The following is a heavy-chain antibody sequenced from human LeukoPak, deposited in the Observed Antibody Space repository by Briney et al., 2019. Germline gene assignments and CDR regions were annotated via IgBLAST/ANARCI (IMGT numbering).Heavy chain of an antibody. CDR1: GFTFSSYW. D-gene: IGHD3-9*01. V-gene: IGHV3-15*01. CDR2: IKSKTDGGTT. Sequence: TPGGSLRLSCAASGFTFSSYWMSWVRQAPGKGLEWVGRIKSKTDGGTTDYAAPVKGRFTISRDDSKSIAYLQMNSLKTEDTAVYYCSRGHHDTLTGYPDAFDLWGQGTMVTVSS. CDR3: SRGHHDTLTGYPDAFDL. J-gene: IGHJ3*01.